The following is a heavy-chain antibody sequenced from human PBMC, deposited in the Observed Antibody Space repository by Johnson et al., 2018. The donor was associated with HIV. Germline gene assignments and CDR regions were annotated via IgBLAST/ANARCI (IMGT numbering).Heavy chain of an antibody. Sequence: EVQLVESGGGVVQPGRSLRLSCAVSGFTFDDYGMHWVRQATGKGLEWVSAIGTAGDTYYPGSVKGRFTISRENAKNSLYLQMNSLRAGDTAVYYCASRMYSGSSGGAFDIWGQGTMVTVSS. CDR1: GFTFDDYG. CDR2: IGTAGDT. V-gene: IGHV3-13*01. CDR3: ASRMYSGSSGGAFDI. D-gene: IGHD1-26*01. J-gene: IGHJ3*02.